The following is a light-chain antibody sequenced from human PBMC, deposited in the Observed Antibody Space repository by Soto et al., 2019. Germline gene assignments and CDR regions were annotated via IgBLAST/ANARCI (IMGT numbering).Light chain of an antibody. V-gene: IGLV1-47*01. CDR2: RNT. CDR3: EAWDDSLSGHV. Sequence: QLVLTQPPSASGTPGQTVTISCSGSRSNIGNNYVCWYQQLPGAAPKLLIYRNTQRPSGVPDRFSGSKSGTAASLAISGLRSEDEADYFSEAWDDSLSGHVFGTGTKLTVL. CDR1: RSNIGNNY. J-gene: IGLJ1*01.